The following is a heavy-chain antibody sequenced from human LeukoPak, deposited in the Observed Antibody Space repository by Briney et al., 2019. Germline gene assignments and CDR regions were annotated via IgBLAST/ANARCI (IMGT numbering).Heavy chain of an antibody. J-gene: IGHJ4*02. CDR1: GYTFTGYY. D-gene: IGHD5-18*01. CDR3: ARGRILGTAMVGY. V-gene: IGHV1-2*02. CDR2: INPNSGGT. Sequence: ASVKVSCKASGYTFTGYYMHWVRQAPGQGLEWMGWINPNSGGTNYAQKVQGRVTMTRDTSISTAYMELSRLRSDDTGVYYCARGRILGTAMVGYWGKGNLVTVSS.